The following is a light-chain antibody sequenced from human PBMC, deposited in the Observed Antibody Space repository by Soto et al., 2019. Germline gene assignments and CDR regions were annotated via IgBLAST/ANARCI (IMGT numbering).Light chain of an antibody. Sequence: QSALTQPPSASGSPGQSVTISCTGTSSDVGAYNYVSWYQHHPGKVPKLIIDEVTQRPSGVPDRFSGSKSGNTASLTVSGLQADEEADYYCSSIADGHVIFGGGTKLTVL. CDR3: SSIADGHVI. V-gene: IGLV2-8*01. J-gene: IGLJ2*01. CDR1: SSDVGAYNY. CDR2: EVT.